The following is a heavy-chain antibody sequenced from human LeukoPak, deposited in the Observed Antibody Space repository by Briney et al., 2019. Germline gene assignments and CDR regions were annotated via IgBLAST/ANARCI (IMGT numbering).Heavy chain of an antibody. J-gene: IGHJ3*02. Sequence: GESLKISCKASGDSFTNYWTGCVRPMPQKRLEWMWVISPAHSDTRYRPSFQGQVTISADKFISTAYLQWSSLKASDTAMYYCARRRYCTDTSCYAGVDGFDIWGQGTVVSVSS. CDR3: ARRRYCTDTSCYAGVDGFDI. V-gene: IGHV5-51*01. CDR1: GDSFTNYW. CDR2: ISPAHSDT. D-gene: IGHD2-2*01.